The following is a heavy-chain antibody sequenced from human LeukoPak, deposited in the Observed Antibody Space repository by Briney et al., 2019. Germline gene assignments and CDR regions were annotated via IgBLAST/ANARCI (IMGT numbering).Heavy chain of an antibody. CDR3: ARTPGVGANWFDP. D-gene: IGHD1-26*01. Sequence: PGGSLRLSCAASGFTFSSYSMNWVRQAPGEGLEWVSYISSLSGTIYYADSVKGRFTISRDNAKNSLYLQMNSLRAEDTAVYYCARTPGVGANWFDPWGQGTLVTVSS. CDR2: ISSLSGTI. J-gene: IGHJ5*02. CDR1: GFTFSSYS. V-gene: IGHV3-48*04.